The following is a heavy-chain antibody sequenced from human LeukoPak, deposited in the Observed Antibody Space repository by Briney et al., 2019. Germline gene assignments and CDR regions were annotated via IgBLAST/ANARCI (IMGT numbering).Heavy chain of an antibody. CDR2: IYYSGGT. V-gene: IGHV4-39*01. Sequence: SETLSLTCTVSGGSISSSSYYWGWIRQPPGKGLEWIGSIYYSGGTYSNPSLKSRVTLSVDTSKNQFSLKLSSVTAADTAVYYCARGSMEYYYGSGSYKDWFDPWGQGTLVTVSS. CDR3: ARGSMEYYYGSGSYKDWFDP. D-gene: IGHD3-10*01. J-gene: IGHJ5*02. CDR1: GGSISSSSYY.